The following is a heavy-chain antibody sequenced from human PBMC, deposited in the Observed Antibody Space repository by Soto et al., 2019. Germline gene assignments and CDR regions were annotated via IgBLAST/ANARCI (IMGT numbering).Heavy chain of an antibody. CDR1: GYIFSDYW. CDR2: IYADDSET. J-gene: IGHJ6*02. Sequence: GESLKISCKGSGYIFSDYWINWVRQMPGKGLEWMGIIYADDSETRYSPSFQGQVTISVDKSTNTAYLHWTRLKASDSAMYYCARRRGMDVCGQGTTVTVSS. V-gene: IGHV5-51*01. CDR3: ARRRGMDV.